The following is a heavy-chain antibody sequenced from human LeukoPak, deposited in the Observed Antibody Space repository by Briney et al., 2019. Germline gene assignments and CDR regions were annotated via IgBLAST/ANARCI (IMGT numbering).Heavy chain of an antibody. V-gene: IGHV1-8*03. J-gene: IGHJ4*02. CDR3: AREVYSSSREYYFDY. Sequence: ASVKVSCKASGYTFTSYDINWVRQATGQGLEWMGWMNPNSGNTGYAQKFQGRVTITRNTSISTAYMELSSLRSEDTAVYYCAREVYSSSREYYFDYWGRGTLVTVSS. CDR2: MNPNSGNT. D-gene: IGHD6-13*01. CDR1: GYTFTSYD.